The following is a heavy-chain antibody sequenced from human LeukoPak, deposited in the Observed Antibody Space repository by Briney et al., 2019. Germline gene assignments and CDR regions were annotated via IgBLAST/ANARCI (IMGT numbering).Heavy chain of an antibody. V-gene: IGHV3-74*01. CDR2: ITRDGSST. CDR3: ARDPGYESWSPFWGGMDV. CDR1: GFTFSSSW. Sequence: GGSLRLSCAASGFTFSSSWMHWVRQAPGKGLVWVSRITRDGSSTTYADSVKGRFTTSRDNAKNTLYLQMDSLRGDDTAVYYCARDPGYESWSPFWGGMDVWGNGTTVIVSS. D-gene: IGHD3-16*01. J-gene: IGHJ6*04.